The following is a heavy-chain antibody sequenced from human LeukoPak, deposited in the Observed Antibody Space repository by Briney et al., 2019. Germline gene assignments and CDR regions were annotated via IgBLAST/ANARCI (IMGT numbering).Heavy chain of an antibody. CDR2: ISVNNGGT. J-gene: IGHJ1*01. Sequence: ASVKVSCKASGYTFTTYSLAWMRQAPGQSLEWMGWISVNNGGTNYAQSFQDRVTLTRDTSTNTAYLELRSLRSDDTAIIYCATATQPRGYFLHWGQGTLATVSS. V-gene: IGHV1-18*01. D-gene: IGHD2-2*01. CDR3: ATATQPRGYFLH. CDR1: GYTFTTYS.